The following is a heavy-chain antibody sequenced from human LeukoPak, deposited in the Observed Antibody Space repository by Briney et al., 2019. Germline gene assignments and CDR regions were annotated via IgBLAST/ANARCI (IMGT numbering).Heavy chain of an antibody. CDR2: IIPIFGTA. V-gene: IGHV1-69*13. CDR3: AREMGDGYYKRSGYFDL. CDR1: GDTFSYST. J-gene: IGHJ4*02. Sequence: SVKVSCKASGDTFSYSTISWVRQAPGQGLEWMGGIIPIFGTANYAQKFQGRITITADDSMTTSYMELSSLRSEDTAVYYCAREMGDGYYKRSGYFDLWGQGTLVTVSS. D-gene: IGHD3-22*01.